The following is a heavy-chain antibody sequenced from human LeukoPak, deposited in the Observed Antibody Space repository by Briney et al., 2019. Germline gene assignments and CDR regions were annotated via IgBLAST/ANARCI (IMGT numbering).Heavy chain of an antibody. CDR2: IYYSGST. CDR3: ARDQGLRKQWPPRGFDP. Sequence: SETLSLTCTVSGGSISSSSYYWGWIRQPPGKGLEWIGSIYYSGSTYYNPSLKSRVTISVDTSKNQFSLKLSSVTAADTAVYYCARDQGLRKQWPPRGFDPWGQGTLVTVSS. J-gene: IGHJ5*02. D-gene: IGHD6-19*01. V-gene: IGHV4-39*07. CDR1: GGSISSSSYY.